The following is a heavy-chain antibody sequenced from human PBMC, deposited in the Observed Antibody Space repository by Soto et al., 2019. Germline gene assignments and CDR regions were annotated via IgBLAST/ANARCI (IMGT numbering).Heavy chain of an antibody. CDR3: ARDPGPYGDYSY. CDR2: INPNNGGT. D-gene: IGHD4-17*01. CDR1: GGTFSSYD. Sequence: ASVKVSCKASGGTFSSYDISWVRQAPGQGLEWMGWINPNNGGTNYVQKFQDRVTMTRDTSITTAYMELSGLRSDDTAVYYCARDPGPYGDYSYWGQGTLVTVSS. J-gene: IGHJ4*02. V-gene: IGHV1-2*02.